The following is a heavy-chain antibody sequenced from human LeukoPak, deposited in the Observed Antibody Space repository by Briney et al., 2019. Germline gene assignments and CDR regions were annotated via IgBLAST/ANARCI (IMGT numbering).Heavy chain of an antibody. CDR2: ISTSGSTI. J-gene: IGHJ3*02. D-gene: IGHD1-26*01. CDR3: AKFGVGATELDAFDI. V-gene: IGHV3-11*04. CDR1: GFTFSDYY. Sequence: GGSLRLSCAASGFTFSDYYMSWIRQAPGKGLEWVSYISTSGSTIYYADSVKGRFTISRDNAKNTLYLQMNSLRAEDTAVYYCAKFGVGATELDAFDIWGQGTMVTVSS.